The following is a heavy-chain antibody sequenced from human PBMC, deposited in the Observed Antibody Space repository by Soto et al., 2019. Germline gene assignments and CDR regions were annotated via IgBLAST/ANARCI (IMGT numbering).Heavy chain of an antibody. Sequence: ASVNVSCKASGYTFTSYGISWVRQAPGQGLEWMGWISAYNGNTNYAQKLQGRVTMTTDTSTSTAYMELRSLRSDDTAVYYCARISGYDASRNAFDIWGQGTMVTVSS. D-gene: IGHD5-12*01. CDR3: ARISGYDASRNAFDI. CDR1: GYTFTSYG. V-gene: IGHV1-18*01. CDR2: ISAYNGNT. J-gene: IGHJ3*02.